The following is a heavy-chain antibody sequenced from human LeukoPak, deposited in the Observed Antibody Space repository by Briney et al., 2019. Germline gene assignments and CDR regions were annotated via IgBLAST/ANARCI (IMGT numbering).Heavy chain of an antibody. CDR1: GFTFSTYW. Sequence: GGSLRLSCTASGFTFSTYWMHWVRQAPGKGLVWVSRINSDGSSTNYADSVKGRFTISRDNAKNTLYLQMNSLRAEDTAVYYCARSGYYTNFDYWGQGTLVTVSS. J-gene: IGHJ4*02. D-gene: IGHD3-3*01. CDR2: INSDGSST. CDR3: ARSGYYTNFDY. V-gene: IGHV3-74*01.